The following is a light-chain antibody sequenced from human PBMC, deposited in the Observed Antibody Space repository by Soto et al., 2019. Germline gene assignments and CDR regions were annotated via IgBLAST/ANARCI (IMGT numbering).Light chain of an antibody. V-gene: IGLV1-51*01. J-gene: IGLJ1*01. CDR2: DNV. Sequence: QPVLTQPPSVSAAPGQNVTISCSGTSSNIGKNFVSWYQHLPGTAPKILIYDNVKRPSGIPDRFSGFKSGASATLGITGLQTGDEADYYCGSWDTSLSLCYVFGTGTKLTVL. CDR1: SSNIGKNF. CDR3: GSWDTSLSLCYV.